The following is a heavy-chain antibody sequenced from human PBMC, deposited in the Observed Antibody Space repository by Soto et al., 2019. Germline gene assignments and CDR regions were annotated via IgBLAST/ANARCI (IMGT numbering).Heavy chain of an antibody. V-gene: IGHV6-1*01. D-gene: IGHD6-13*01. CDR3: ARVLRRAAAGPYNWFDP. Sequence: SQTLSLTCAISWDSVSSNSAAWNWIRQSPSRGLEWLGRTYYRSKWYNDYAVSVKSRITINPDTSKNQFSLQLNSVTPEDTAVYYCARVLRRAAAGPYNWFDPWGQGTLVTVSS. CDR2: TYYRSKWYN. CDR1: WDSVSSNSAA. J-gene: IGHJ5*02.